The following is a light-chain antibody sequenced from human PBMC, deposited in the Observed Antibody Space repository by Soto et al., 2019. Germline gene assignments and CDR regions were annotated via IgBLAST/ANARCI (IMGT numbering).Light chain of an antibody. J-gene: IGKJ1*01. CDR3: QQYGDSPDTDRWT. Sequence: EIVLTQSPGILSLSPGERASISCRASQSVRSSSLASYQQKPGQPPRLLIYGASSRATGIPDRFSGSGSGTDFTLTLSRLEPEDFAVYFCQQYGDSPDTDRWTFGPGTKVEIK. V-gene: IGKV3-20*01. CDR2: GAS. CDR1: QSVRSSS.